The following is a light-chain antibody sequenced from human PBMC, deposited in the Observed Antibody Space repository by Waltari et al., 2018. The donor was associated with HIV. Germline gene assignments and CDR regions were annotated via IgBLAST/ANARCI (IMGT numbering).Light chain of an antibody. CDR2: GAC. V-gene: IGKV3-20*01. CDR1: QSVSSGY. CDR3: QQYSSSPPIT. Sequence: EIVLTQSPGTLSLSPGERATLSCRASQSVSSGYLAWYQETPGQGARLLIYGACNRATGIPDRFSGSGSGTDFTLTISGREPEDFAVYYCQQYSSSPPITFGQGTRLEIK. J-gene: IGKJ5*01.